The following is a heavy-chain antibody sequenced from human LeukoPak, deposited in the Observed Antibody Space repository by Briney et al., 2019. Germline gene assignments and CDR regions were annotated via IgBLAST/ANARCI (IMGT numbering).Heavy chain of an antibody. CDR3: ARGGYFDWLRGYFDL. Sequence: DPSETLSLTCTVSGGSISSSSYYWGWIRQPPGKGLEWIGSIYYSGSTYYNPSLKSRVTISVDTSKNQFSLKLSSVTAADTAVYYCARGGYFDWLRGYFDLWGRGTLVTVSS. CDR1: GGSISSSSYY. J-gene: IGHJ2*01. CDR2: IYYSGST. V-gene: IGHV4-39*07. D-gene: IGHD3-9*01.